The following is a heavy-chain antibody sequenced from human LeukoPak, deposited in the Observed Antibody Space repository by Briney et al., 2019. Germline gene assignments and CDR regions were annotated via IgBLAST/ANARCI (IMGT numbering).Heavy chain of an antibody. Sequence: SETLSLTCTVSGGSISSSSYYWGWIRQPPGKGLEWIGSIYYSGSTYYNPSLKSRVNISVDTSKNQFSLKLSSVTAADTAVYNCARKYSGSYYTFDYWGQGTLVTVSS. CDR2: IYYSGST. CDR3: ARKYSGSYYTFDY. J-gene: IGHJ4*02. CDR1: GGSISSSSYY. V-gene: IGHV4-39*01. D-gene: IGHD1-26*01.